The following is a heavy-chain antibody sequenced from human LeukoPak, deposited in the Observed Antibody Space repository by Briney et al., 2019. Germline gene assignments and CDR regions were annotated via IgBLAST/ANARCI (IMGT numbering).Heavy chain of an antibody. V-gene: IGHV3-23*01. Sequence: GGSLRLSCAASGLTFTNAWMSWVRQAPGKGLEWVSAISGSGGSTYYADSVKGRFTISRDNSKNTLYLQMNSLRAEDTAVYYCAKRRDILDSYYYGMDVWGQGTTVTVSS. J-gene: IGHJ6*02. CDR1: GLTFTNAW. CDR2: ISGSGGST. D-gene: IGHD3-3*01. CDR3: AKRRDILDSYYYGMDV.